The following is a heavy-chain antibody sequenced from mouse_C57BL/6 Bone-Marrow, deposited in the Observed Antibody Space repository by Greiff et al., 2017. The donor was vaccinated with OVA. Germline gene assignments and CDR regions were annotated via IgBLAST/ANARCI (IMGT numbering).Heavy chain of an antibody. CDR2: IDPENGDT. CDR3: TCTPDYSNYVVAY. V-gene: IGHV14-4*01. D-gene: IGHD2-5*01. J-gene: IGHJ3*01. Sequence: EVKLQESGAELVRPGASVKLSCTASGFNIKDDYMHWVKQRPEQGLEWIGWIDPENGDTEYASKFQGKATITADTSSNTAYLQLSSLTSEDTAVYYCTCTPDYSNYVVAYWGQGTLVTVSA. CDR1: GFNIKDDY.